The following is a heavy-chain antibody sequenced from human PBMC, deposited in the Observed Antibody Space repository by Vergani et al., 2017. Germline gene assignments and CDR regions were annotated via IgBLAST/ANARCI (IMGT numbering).Heavy chain of an antibody. V-gene: IGHV3-15*01. CDR3: TTGLVWPPGF. Sequence: EVQLLESGGSLKQPGGSVRLSCAASGFTFSTYAMHWVRQAPGKGLEWVGRIKSKTYGGTTDYAAPVKGRFTISRDDSKNTLYLQMNSLKIEDSAVYFCTTGLVWPPGFWGQGTLVTVSS. CDR1: GFTFSTYA. J-gene: IGHJ4*02. D-gene: IGHD3-16*01. CDR2: IKSKTYGGTT.